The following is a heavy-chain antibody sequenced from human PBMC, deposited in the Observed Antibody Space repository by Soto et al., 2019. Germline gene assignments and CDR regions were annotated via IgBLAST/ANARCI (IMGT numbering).Heavy chain of an antibody. D-gene: IGHD6-13*01. CDR1: GYNFARNH. V-gene: IGHV1-46*01. J-gene: IGHJ4*02. CDR3: ARDRFGSWTFDY. CDR2: IKPSDYST. Sequence: QVQLVQSGAEVREPGASVKVSCKASGYNFARNHMHWVRQTPGQGLEWLGIIKPSDYSTSYAQKFRRRITVTSDTPTSTYYMELSGLTAEDTAVYCCARDRFGSWTFDYLGQGTLVTVSS.